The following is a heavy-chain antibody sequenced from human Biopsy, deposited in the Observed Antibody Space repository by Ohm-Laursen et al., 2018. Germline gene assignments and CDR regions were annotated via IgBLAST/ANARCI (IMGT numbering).Heavy chain of an antibody. CDR3: ARMDCSGGSCHYYSYGMDV. Sequence: GTLSLTCTVSGVSITAYYWSWIRQPPGKGLECIGNIHHSGSTNYNPFLKSRLTISVDTSKNQFSLKLSSVTAADTAVYYCARMDCSGGSCHYYSYGMDVWGQGTTVTVSS. CDR1: GVSITAYY. CDR2: IHHSGST. V-gene: IGHV4-4*09. J-gene: IGHJ6*02. D-gene: IGHD2-15*01.